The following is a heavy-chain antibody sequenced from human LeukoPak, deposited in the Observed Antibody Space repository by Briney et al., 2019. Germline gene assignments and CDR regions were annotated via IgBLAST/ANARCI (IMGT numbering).Heavy chain of an antibody. CDR3: ARRVGTMVRGVIITYNFDY. V-gene: IGHV4-34*01. CDR1: GGSFSGYY. Sequence: SETLSLTCAVYGGSFSGYYWSWIRQPPGKGLEWIGEINHSGSTNYNPSLKSRVTISVDTSKNQFSLKLSSVTAADTAVYYYARRVGTMVRGVIITYNFDYRGQGTLVTVSS. CDR2: INHSGST. J-gene: IGHJ4*02. D-gene: IGHD3-10*01.